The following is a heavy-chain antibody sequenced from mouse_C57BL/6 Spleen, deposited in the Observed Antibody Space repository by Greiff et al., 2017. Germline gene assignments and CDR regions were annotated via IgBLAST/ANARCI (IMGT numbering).Heavy chain of an antibody. Sequence: QVQLQQSGAELVKPGASVKLSCKASGYTFTGYWMHWVKQRPGQGLEWIGMIHPNSGSTKYNEKFKSKATLTVDKSSSTAYMQLSSLTSEDSAVYYCSREGDSKSFRFAYWGQGTLVTVSA. D-gene: IGHD2-5*01. CDR2: IHPNSGST. CDR1: GYTFTGYW. J-gene: IGHJ3*01. V-gene: IGHV1-64*01. CDR3: SREGDSKSFRFAY.